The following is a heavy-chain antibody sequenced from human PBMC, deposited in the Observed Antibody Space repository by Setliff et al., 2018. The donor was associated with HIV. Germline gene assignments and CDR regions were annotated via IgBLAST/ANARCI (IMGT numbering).Heavy chain of an antibody. CDR1: GYTFSDYD. Sequence: VSCKASGYTFSDYDVAWVRRAPGQGLEWMGWISGYSGHTSYAQKIQGRVTMTTDTSTSTAYMELRSLRSDDTAVYFCAREHSTTWPYFDFWGQGTLVTVSS. J-gene: IGHJ4*02. CDR3: AREHSTTWPYFDF. D-gene: IGHD6-13*01. V-gene: IGHV1-18*01. CDR2: ISGYSGHT.